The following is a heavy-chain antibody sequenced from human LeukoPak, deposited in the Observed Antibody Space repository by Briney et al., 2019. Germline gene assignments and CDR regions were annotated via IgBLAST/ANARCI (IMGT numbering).Heavy chain of an antibody. J-gene: IGHJ5*02. Sequence: GGSLRLSCAASGFTFSSYAMSWVRQAPGKGLEWVSAISGSGGSTYYADSVKGRFTISRDNSKNTLYLQMNSLRAEDTAVYYCAKGSYQLLRNNWFDPWGQGTLVTVSS. V-gene: IGHV3-23*01. CDR2: ISGSGGST. D-gene: IGHD2-2*01. CDR1: GFTFSSYA. CDR3: AKGSYQLLRNNWFDP.